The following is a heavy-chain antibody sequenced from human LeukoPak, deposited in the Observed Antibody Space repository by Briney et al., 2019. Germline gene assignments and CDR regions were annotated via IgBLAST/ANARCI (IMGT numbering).Heavy chain of an antibody. V-gene: IGHV5-51*01. J-gene: IGHJ5*02. CDR3: ACRKYFSTWSDP. CDR2: IYPGDSTT. D-gene: IGHD1-14*01. CDR1: GHDFTTYW. Sequence: AEALKIPCSGFGHDFTTYWIGWVRQMPGESLVWWGIIYPGDSTTQYSPSFHGQVTISADKSIRTVYLQWSSLKASDTAIYYCACRKYFSTWSDPWGQGTLVTVST.